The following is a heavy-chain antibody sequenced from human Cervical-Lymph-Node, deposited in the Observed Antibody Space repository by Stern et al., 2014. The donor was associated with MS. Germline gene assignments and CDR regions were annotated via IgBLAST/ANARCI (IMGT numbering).Heavy chain of an antibody. Sequence: QVQLQESGPGLVKPSGTLSLTCAVSGGSVSSTNWWSWVRQSPGKGLEWIGNIYHSGASNYRPSLRSRVSISRANPKNHLSLPLTSVTAADTAVYYCARERQQYCNSEGCSYWYFDLWGRGTLVTVSS. V-gene: IGHV4-4*02. CDR3: ARERQQYCNSEGCSYWYFDL. J-gene: IGHJ2*01. CDR1: GGSVSSTNW. D-gene: IGHD2/OR15-2a*01. CDR2: IYHSGAS.